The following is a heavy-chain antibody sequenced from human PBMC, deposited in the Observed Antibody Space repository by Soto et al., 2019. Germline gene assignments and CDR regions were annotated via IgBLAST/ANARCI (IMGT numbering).Heavy chain of an antibody. Sequence: GGSLRLSCAASGFTFSSYAMSWVRQAPGKRLEWVSAISGSGGSTYYADSVKGRFTISRDNSKNTLYLQMNSLRAEDTAVYYCAKVVRFLEWFPPVGMDVWGQGTTVTVSS. D-gene: IGHD3-3*01. CDR2: ISGSGGST. J-gene: IGHJ6*02. CDR1: GFTFSSYA. CDR3: AKVVRFLEWFPPVGMDV. V-gene: IGHV3-23*01.